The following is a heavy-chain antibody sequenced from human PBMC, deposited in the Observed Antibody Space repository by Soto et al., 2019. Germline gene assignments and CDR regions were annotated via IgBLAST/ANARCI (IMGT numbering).Heavy chain of an antibody. J-gene: IGHJ4*02. CDR1: GFTFSSYA. Sequence: GGSLRLSCAASGFTFSSYAMSWVRQAPGKGLEWVSAISGSGGSTYYADSVKGRFTISRDNSKNTLYLQMNSLRAEDTAVYYCAKDSGYRDTAMVTGCLDYWGQGTLVTVSS. CDR2: ISGSGGST. V-gene: IGHV3-23*01. D-gene: IGHD5-18*01. CDR3: AKDSGYRDTAMVTGCLDY.